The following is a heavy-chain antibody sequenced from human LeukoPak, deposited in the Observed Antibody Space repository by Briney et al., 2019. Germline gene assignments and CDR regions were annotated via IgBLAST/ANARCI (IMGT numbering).Heavy chain of an antibody. CDR3: AREQWYYYDSSGLNDDAFDI. Sequence: ASVKVSCKASGYTFTSYGISWVRQAPGQGLEWMGIINPSGGSTSYAQKFQGRVTMTRDMSTSTVCMELSSLRSEDTAVYYCAREQWYYYDSSGLNDDAFDIWGQGTMVTVSS. CDR2: INPSGGST. V-gene: IGHV1-46*01. J-gene: IGHJ3*02. CDR1: GYTFTSYG. D-gene: IGHD3-22*01.